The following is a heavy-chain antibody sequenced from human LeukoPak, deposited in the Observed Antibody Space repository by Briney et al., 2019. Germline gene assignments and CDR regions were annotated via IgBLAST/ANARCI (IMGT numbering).Heavy chain of an antibody. CDR2: ISSSSSTI. Sequence: PGGSLRLSCAASGFTFSSYAMSWVRQAPGKGLEWVSYISSSSSTIYYADSVKGRFTISRDISKNTLYLQMNSLRAEDTAVYYCTKSIPRGGGSGSVYYFDYWGQGTLVTVSS. CDR1: GFTFSSYA. CDR3: TKSIPRGGGSGSVYYFDY. J-gene: IGHJ4*02. D-gene: IGHD3-10*01. V-gene: IGHV3-23*01.